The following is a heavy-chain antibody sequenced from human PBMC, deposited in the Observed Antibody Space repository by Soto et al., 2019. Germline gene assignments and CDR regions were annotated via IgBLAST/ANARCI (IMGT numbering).Heavy chain of an antibody. CDR3: ARRLAPSVSALGY. V-gene: IGHV3-30-3*01. Sequence: QVQLVQSGGGVVQTGNSLRLSCTVSGLTFSSSSVHWVRQAPGKGLEWVAVISENGDRQYSTDSVRGRFLVSRDTFNNTIVLQMNSLRPEDTGEYFCARRLAPSVSALGYWGQGALVTVSS. D-gene: IGHD1-26*01. CDR1: GLTFSSSS. CDR2: ISENGDRQ. J-gene: IGHJ4*02.